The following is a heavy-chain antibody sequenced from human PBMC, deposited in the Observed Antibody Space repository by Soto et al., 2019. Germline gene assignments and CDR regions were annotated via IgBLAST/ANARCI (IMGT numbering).Heavy chain of an antibody. CDR2: IYSNGGT. D-gene: IGHD3-9*01. Sequence: LRLSCAASGFIVSSNHMIWVRQAPGKGLEWVSLIYSNGGTYYADSVKGRFIISRDNSKNTLHLQMNSLRVEDTAVYYCARVLSGIDYWGQGTLVTSPQ. CDR3: ARVLSGIDY. J-gene: IGHJ4*02. CDR1: GFIVSSNH. V-gene: IGHV3-53*01.